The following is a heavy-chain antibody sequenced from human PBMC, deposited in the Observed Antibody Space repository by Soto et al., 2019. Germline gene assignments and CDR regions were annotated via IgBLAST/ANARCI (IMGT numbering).Heavy chain of an antibody. J-gene: IGHJ4*02. V-gene: IGHV4-4*02. D-gene: IGHD2-15*01. CDR2: IYHSGST. CDR3: ARDGAACGGSCYYFDY. CDR1: RGSISSRNW. Sequence: QGQLQEPGPGLVKPSGTLSLTCAVSRGSISSRNWWSWVRQPPGKGLAWVGEIYHSGSTNYNPSLKSRVTISVDKSKDQFSLKLSSVTAADTAVYYCARDGAACGGSCYYFDYWGQGTLVTVSS.